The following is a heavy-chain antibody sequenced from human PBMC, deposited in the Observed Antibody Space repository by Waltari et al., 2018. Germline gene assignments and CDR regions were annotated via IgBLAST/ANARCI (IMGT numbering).Heavy chain of an antibody. D-gene: IGHD4-17*01. CDR2: INHSGST. V-gene: IGHV4-34*01. CDR3: ARVGYGGNSGQDY. CDR1: GGSFSGYY. Sequence: QVQLQQWGAGLLKPSETLSLTCAVYGGSFSGYYWSWIRQPPGKGLEWIGEINHSGSTNYNPSLKGRVTISVDTSKNHVSLKLSSVTAADTAVYYCARVGYGGNSGQDYWGQGTLVTVSS. J-gene: IGHJ4*02.